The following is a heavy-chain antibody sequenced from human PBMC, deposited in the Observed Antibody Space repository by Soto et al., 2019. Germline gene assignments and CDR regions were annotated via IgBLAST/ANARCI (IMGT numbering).Heavy chain of an antibody. CDR1: GYTFTSYA. Sequence: QVQLVQSGAEEKKPGASVKVSCKASGYTFTSYAMHWVRQAPGQRLEWMGWINAGNGNTKYSQKFQGRVTITRDTSAITAYMELSSLRSEDTAVYYCARCIVVVTALDYWGQGTLVTVSS. V-gene: IGHV1-3*05. D-gene: IGHD2-21*02. CDR2: INAGNGNT. J-gene: IGHJ4*02. CDR3: ARCIVVVTALDY.